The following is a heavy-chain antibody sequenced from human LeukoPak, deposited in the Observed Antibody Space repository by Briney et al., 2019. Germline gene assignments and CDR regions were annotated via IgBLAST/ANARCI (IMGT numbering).Heavy chain of an antibody. CDR3: ARSSIIAAAGPCYFDY. J-gene: IGHJ4*02. CDR1: GGTFSSYA. D-gene: IGHD6-13*01. V-gene: IGHV1-69*06. CDR2: IITIFGTA. Sequence: ASVKVSCKASGGTFSSYAISWVRQAPGQGLEWMGGIITIFGTANYAQKFQGRVTFTADKTTSTAYMELSSLRSEDTAVYYCARSSIIAAAGPCYFDYWGQGTLVTVSS.